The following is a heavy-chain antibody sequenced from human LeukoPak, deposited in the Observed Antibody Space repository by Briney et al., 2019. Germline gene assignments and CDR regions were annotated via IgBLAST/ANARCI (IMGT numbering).Heavy chain of an antibody. J-gene: IGHJ6*02. D-gene: IGHD3-22*01. V-gene: IGHV3-11*01. CDR2: ISGSGSDL. CDR1: GFTFSDYY. Sequence: PGGSLRLSCIAYGFTFSDYYVNWIRQAPGRGLEWVSYISGSGSDLYYADSVKGRFTISRDNAKNSLYLQMNSLRAEDTAVYYCARSIGSYYTMDVWGQGTTVTVSS. CDR3: ARSIGSYYTMDV.